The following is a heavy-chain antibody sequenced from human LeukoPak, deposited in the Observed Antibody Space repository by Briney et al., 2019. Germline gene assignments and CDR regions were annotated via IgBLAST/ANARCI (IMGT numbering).Heavy chain of an antibody. CDR3: AKLSFWSGYCDY. CDR1: GFTFSSYA. Sequence: GGSLRLSCAASGFTFSSYAMHWVRQAPGKGLEWVAVISYDGSNKYYADSVKGRFTISRDNSKNTLYLQMNSLRAEDTAVYYCAKLSFWSGYCDYWGQGTLVTVSS. V-gene: IGHV3-30*18. D-gene: IGHD3-3*01. CDR2: ISYDGSNK. J-gene: IGHJ4*02.